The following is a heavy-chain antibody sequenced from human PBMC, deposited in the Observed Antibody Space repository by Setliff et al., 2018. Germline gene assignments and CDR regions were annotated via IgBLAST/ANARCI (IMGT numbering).Heavy chain of an antibody. V-gene: IGHV1-69*16. Sequence: SVKVSCKASGGTLTTFTTYSLIWVRQAPGQGLEWMGGIIPITGTTNYAQRSHGRITISTDESSSTVYMEMSRLKSEDTAVYYCARGSIVGPTRGDFDFWGLGTLVTVS. CDR3: ARGSIVGPTRGDFDF. J-gene: IGHJ4*02. CDR1: GGTLTTFTTYS. D-gene: IGHD1-26*01. CDR2: IIPITGTT.